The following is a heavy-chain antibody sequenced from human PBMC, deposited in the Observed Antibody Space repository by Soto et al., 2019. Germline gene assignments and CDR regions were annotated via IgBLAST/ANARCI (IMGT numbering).Heavy chain of an antibody. Sequence: QITLKESGPTLVKPTQTLTLTCTFSGFSLSTSGVGVGWIRQPPGKALEWLALIYWDDDKRYSPSLKSRLTITXXTXKXXVVLTMTNMDPVDTATYYCAHTTGDTLTGDYGMDVWGQGTTVTVSS. CDR3: AHTTGDTLTGDYGMDV. J-gene: IGHJ6*02. V-gene: IGHV2-5*02. CDR1: GFSLSTSGVG. D-gene: IGHD3-9*01. CDR2: IYWDDDK.